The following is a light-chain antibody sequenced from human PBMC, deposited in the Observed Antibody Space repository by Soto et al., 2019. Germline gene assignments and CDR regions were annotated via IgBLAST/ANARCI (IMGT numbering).Light chain of an antibody. CDR3: QQYRRWPFT. Sequence: EMVVTQSPATLSVSPGERVTLSCRTSQDVSSKLAWYQQKPGQPPSLLIYDASTRATGTPARFSGSGSGTEFFLAVSSLQSEDYALYFGQQYRRWPFTFGGCTKVEIK. J-gene: IGKJ4*01. CDR2: DAS. CDR1: QDVSSK. V-gene: IGKV3D-15*01.